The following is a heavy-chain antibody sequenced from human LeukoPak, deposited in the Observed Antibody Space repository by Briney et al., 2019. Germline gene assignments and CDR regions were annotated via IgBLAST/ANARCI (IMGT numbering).Heavy chain of an antibody. D-gene: IGHD4/OR15-4a*01. CDR3: AKESGALGAPLYDY. J-gene: IGHJ4*02. CDR2: ISGSGGST. V-gene: IGHV3-23*01. CDR1: GFIFSSYA. Sequence: GGSLRLSCAASGFIFSSYAMSWVRQAPGKGLEWVSAISGSGGSTYYADSVKGRFTISRDNSKNMLYLQMNSLRAEDTAVYYCAKESGALGAPLYDYWGRGILVTASS.